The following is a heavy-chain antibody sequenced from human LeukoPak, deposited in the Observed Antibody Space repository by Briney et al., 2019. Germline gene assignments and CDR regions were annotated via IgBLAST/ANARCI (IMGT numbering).Heavy chain of an antibody. Sequence: APVKVSCRASGYTFTGYYMHWVRQAPGQGLEWMGWINPNSGGTNYAQKFQGRVTMTRDTSISTAYMELSRLRSDDTAVYYCARALGYGSAFDIWGQGTMVTVSS. CDR1: GYTFTGYY. CDR3: ARALGYGSAFDI. V-gene: IGHV1-2*02. J-gene: IGHJ3*02. CDR2: INPNSGGT. D-gene: IGHD5-12*01.